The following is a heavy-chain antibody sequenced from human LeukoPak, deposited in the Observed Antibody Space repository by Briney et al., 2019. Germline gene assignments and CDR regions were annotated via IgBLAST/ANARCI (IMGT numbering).Heavy chain of an antibody. J-gene: IGHJ4*02. CDR3: ATTVTTRYYFDY. D-gene: IGHD4-17*01. CDR1: GDSIRNYY. CDR2: IYSSGST. V-gene: IGHV4-59*08. Sequence: PSETLSLTCTVSGDSIRNYYWSWIRQPPGKGLEWIGYIYSSGSTRYNPSLNSRVTMSVDTTKNQFSLKLSSVTAADTAVYYCATTVTTRYYFDYWGQGTLVTVSS.